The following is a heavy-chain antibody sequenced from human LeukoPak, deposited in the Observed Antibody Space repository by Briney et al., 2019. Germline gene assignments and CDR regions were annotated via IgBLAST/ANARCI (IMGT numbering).Heavy chain of an antibody. J-gene: IGHJ3*02. Sequence: PSDPLSLTCTVSGGSIRAYYWRWLRQPPGKGLEWIACIYYSGATNYNPSLKSRGTISVDTSKNQFSLKLTSVTAADTAVYYCARGSITVVPAFDIWGQGTMVTVSS. CDR2: IYYSGAT. V-gene: IGHV4-59*12. CDR3: ARGSITVVPAFDI. D-gene: IGHD4-23*01. CDR1: GGSIRAYY.